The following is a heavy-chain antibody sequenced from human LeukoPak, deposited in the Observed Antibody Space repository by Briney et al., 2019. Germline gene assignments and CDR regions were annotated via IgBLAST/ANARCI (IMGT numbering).Heavy chain of an antibody. Sequence: GGSPRLSCAASGFTFSSYAMSWIRQAPGKGLEWVSVISGSGGSISYADSVKGRFTISRDNSKNTLYLQMNSLRAEDTALYYCAKDRLSTPTAPRFDPWGQGTQVTVSS. CDR2: ISGSGGSI. J-gene: IGHJ5*02. CDR1: GFTFSSYA. V-gene: IGHV3-23*01. CDR3: AKDRLSTPTAPRFDP. D-gene: IGHD4-23*01.